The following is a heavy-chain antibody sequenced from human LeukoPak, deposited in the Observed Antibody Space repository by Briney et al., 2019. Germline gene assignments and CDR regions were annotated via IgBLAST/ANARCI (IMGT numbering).Heavy chain of an antibody. CDR2: ISADGGSA. Sequence: GGSLRLSCVASGLNFGESAMHWVRHAPGKGLEWVSLISADGGSAFSADSVKGRFSISRDNSKNSLYLQMDSLRSEDTAMYYCAKESRKFDYWGQGTLVVVSS. CDR3: AKESRKFDY. V-gene: IGHV3-43*02. J-gene: IGHJ4*02. CDR1: GLNFGESA.